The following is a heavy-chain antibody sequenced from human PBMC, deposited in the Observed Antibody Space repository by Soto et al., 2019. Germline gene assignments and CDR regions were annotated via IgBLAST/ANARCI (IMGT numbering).Heavy chain of an antibody. V-gene: IGHV1-69*01. CDR1: GGTFSSYA. Sequence: QVQLVQSGAEVKKPGSSMKVSCKASGGTFSSYAISWVRQAPGQGLEWMGGIIPIFGTANYAQKFQGRVTITADESTSTAYIELSSLRSEDTAVYYCARGPTPAYCSSWPFDYWGQGTLVTVSS. J-gene: IGHJ4*02. CDR3: ARGPTPAYCSSWPFDY. D-gene: IGHD6-13*01. CDR2: IIPIFGTA.